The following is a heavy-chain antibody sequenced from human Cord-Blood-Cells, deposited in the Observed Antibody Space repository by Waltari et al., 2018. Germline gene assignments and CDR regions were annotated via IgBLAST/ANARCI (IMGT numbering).Heavy chain of an antibody. CDR1: GGSFSGYY. CDR2: INHSGST. V-gene: IGHV4-34*01. Sequence: QVQLQQWGAGLLKPSETLSLTCAVDGGSFSGYYWSWIRQPPGKGLEWIGEINHSGSTNYNPSLKSRVTISVDTSKNRFSLKLSSVTAADTAVYYCARHVWGEYSSSWYAFDIWGQGTMVTVSS. D-gene: IGHD6-13*01. J-gene: IGHJ3*02. CDR3: ARHVWGEYSSSWYAFDI.